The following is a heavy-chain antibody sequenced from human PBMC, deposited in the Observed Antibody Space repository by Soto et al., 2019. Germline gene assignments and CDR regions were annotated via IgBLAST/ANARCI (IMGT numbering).Heavy chain of an antibody. V-gene: IGHV3-21*01. CDR3: ARVVSFVFAYYYGMDV. J-gene: IGHJ6*02. Sequence: PGRSLRLSCAASGFTFSSYSMNWVRQAPGKGLEWVSSISSSSSYIYYADSVKGRFTISRDNAKNSLYLQMNSLRAEDTAVYYCARVVSFVFAYYYGMDVWGQGTTVTVSS. CDR2: ISSSSSYI. CDR1: GFTFSSYS. D-gene: IGHD3-3*01.